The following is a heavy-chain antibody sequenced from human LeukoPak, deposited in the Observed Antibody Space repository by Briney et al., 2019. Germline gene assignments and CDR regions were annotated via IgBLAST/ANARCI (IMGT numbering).Heavy chain of an antibody. CDR1: GYTFTGYY. D-gene: IGHD4-11*01. CDR2: INPNSGGT. Sequence: ASVKVSCEASGYTFTGYYMHWVRQAPGQGLEWMGWINPNSGGTNYAQKFQGRVTMTRDTSISTAYMELSRLRSDDTAVYYCAREDYSNYYYYGMDVWGQGTTVTVSS. J-gene: IGHJ6*02. V-gene: IGHV1-2*02. CDR3: AREDYSNYYYYGMDV.